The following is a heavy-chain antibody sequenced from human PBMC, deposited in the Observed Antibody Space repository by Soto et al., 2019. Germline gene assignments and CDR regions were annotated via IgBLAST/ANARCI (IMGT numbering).Heavy chain of an antibody. D-gene: IGHD2-15*01. CDR3: SGEVIAGQTY. V-gene: IGHV4-4*02. CDR1: GGSISSSNW. Sequence: QVQLQESGPGLVKPSGTLSLTCAVSGGSISSSNWWSWVRQPPGKGLEWIGEIYASGSTNYNPSLESRVTISLDKSWTQFSLKLRSLTAADTAVYYCSGEVIAGQTYCGQGTLVTVSS. CDR2: IYASGST. J-gene: IGHJ4*02.